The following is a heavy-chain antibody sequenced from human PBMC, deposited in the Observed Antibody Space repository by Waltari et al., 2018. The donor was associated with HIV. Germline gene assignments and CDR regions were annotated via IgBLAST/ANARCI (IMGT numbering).Heavy chain of an antibody. CDR2: IYTSGST. Sequence: QVQLQESGPGLVKPSPTLSLTCPVPGGSISSGSSYWSWIRQPAGKGLEWIGRIYTSGSTNYNPSLKSRVTISVDTSKNQFSLKLSSVTAADTAVYYCAREGVSKQLVPVTGFDYWGQGTLVTVSS. D-gene: IGHD6-6*01. J-gene: IGHJ4*02. CDR3: AREGVSKQLVPVTGFDY. V-gene: IGHV4-61*02. CDR1: GGSISSGSSY.